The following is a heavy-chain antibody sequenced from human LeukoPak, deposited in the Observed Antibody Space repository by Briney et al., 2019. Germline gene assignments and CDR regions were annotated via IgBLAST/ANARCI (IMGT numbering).Heavy chain of an antibody. V-gene: IGHV1-2*02. CDR2: INPNSGGT. J-gene: IGHJ4*02. CDR3: ARSAAAGTDFDY. Sequence: ASVKVSCKASGYTFTVYYMHWVRQAPGQGLEWMGWINPNSGGTNYAQKFQGRVTMTRDTSISTAYMELSRLRSDDTAVYYCARSAAAGTDFDYWGQGTLVTVSS. D-gene: IGHD6-13*01. CDR1: GYTFTVYY.